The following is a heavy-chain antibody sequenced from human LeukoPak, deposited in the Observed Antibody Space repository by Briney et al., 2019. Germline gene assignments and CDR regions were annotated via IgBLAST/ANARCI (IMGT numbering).Heavy chain of an antibody. CDR3: ARAGGTYYDFWSGYYARGGDDAFDI. D-gene: IGHD3-3*01. CDR1: GFTFSSYA. J-gene: IGHJ3*02. Sequence: QPGGSLRLSCAASGFTFSSYAMSWVRQAPGKGLEWVSVIYSGGSTYYADSVKGRFTISRDNSKNTLYLQMNSLRAEDTAVYYCARAGGTYYDFWSGYYARGGDDAFDIWGQGTMVTVSS. V-gene: IGHV3-66*02. CDR2: IYSGGST.